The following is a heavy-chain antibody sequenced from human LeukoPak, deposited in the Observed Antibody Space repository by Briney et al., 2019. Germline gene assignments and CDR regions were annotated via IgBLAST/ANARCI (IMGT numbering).Heavy chain of an antibody. Sequence: SETLSLTCSVSGGSISDYYWFWIRQHPGKGLEWIGYIYYSGSTYYNPSLKSRVTISVDTSKSQFSLKLSSVTAADTAVYYCASGRDSGSPYYWGQGTLVTVSS. CDR2: IYYSGST. CDR1: GGSISDYY. V-gene: IGHV4-31*03. D-gene: IGHD1-26*01. CDR3: ASGRDSGSPYY. J-gene: IGHJ4*02.